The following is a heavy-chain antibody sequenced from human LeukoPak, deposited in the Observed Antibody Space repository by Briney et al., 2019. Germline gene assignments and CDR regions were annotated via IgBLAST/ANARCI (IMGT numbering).Heavy chain of an antibody. D-gene: IGHD2-21*02. V-gene: IGHV3-7*01. CDR1: GFTFSTYW. J-gene: IGHJ4*02. CDR2: IKQDGSEK. CDR3: ARDFGTIVVVTAIVD. Sequence: GGSLRLSCAASGFTFSTYWMSWVRQAPGKGLEWVANIKQDGSEKFYVDSVKGRFTISRDNARNSLYLQMNSLRAEDTAVYYCARDFGTIVVVTAIVDWGQGTLVTVSS.